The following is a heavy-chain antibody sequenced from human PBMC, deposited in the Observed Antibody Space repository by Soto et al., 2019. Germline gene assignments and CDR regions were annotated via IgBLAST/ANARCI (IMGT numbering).Heavy chain of an antibody. Sequence: ETLSLTCTVSGGSIANNNYFWGWVRQPPGKGLEWIGSAAYSGGTYKNPSLKSRVTVSVDTSKNQFSLKLTSVTAADTAVYYCAKVVVGATSHSDFDSWGQGTLVTVSS. CDR2: AAYSGGT. D-gene: IGHD2-15*01. V-gene: IGHV4-39*01. CDR3: AKVVVGATSHSDFDS. J-gene: IGHJ4*02. CDR1: GGSIANNNYF.